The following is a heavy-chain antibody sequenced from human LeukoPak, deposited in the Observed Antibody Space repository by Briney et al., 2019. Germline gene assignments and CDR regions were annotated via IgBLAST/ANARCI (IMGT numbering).Heavy chain of an antibody. D-gene: IGHD3-10*01. V-gene: IGHV1-18*01. CDR3: AREGYYYGSGRPDLDY. Sequence: GASVKVSCKASGYTFTSYGISWVRQAPGQGLEWMGWISAYNGNTNYAQKLQGRVTMTTDTSTSTAYMELRSLRADDTAVYYCAREGYYYGSGRPDLDYWGQGTLVTVSS. CDR1: GYTFTSYG. J-gene: IGHJ4*02. CDR2: ISAYNGNT.